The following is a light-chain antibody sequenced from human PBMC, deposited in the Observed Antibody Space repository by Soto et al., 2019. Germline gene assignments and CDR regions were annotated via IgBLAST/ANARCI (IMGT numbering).Light chain of an antibody. Sequence: DIQITQSPSTLSASVLDRVTVTFRASQRISCWLAWYQQKPGKAPKLLIYLASSLQSGVPSRFSGSGSGTEFTLTISSLEPEDFGTYYCQQSYKMPSFGQGTRLEIK. CDR3: QQSYKMPS. V-gene: IGKV1-39*01. J-gene: IGKJ5*01. CDR2: LAS. CDR1: QRISCW.